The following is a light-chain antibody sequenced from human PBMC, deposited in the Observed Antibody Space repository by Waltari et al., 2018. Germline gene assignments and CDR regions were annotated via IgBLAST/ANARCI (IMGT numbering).Light chain of an antibody. J-gene: IGKJ1*01. CDR2: DAS. CDR3: QHHVRLPAT. V-gene: IGKV3-20*01. Sequence: IVLTHIPGTRCWSPGGRAPLSCRASQNIDNYLIWYQQRPGQAPRLLIYDASSRDPGIPDRFSGSGSGTDFTLTISRLEPEDFAMYYCQHHVRLPATFGQGTKVEI. CDR1: QNIDNY.